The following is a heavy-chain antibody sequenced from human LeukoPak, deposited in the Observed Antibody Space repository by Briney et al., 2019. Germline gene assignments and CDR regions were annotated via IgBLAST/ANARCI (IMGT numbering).Heavy chain of an antibody. V-gene: IGHV1-8*01. D-gene: IGHD6-6*01. CDR1: GYTFTSFD. J-gene: IGHJ6*03. Sequence: GASVKVSCKASGYTFTSFDFNWVRQATGQGLEWMGWMSPNSGNTGYAQKFQGRVTMTRNTSISTAYMELSSLRSEDTAVYYCARGCGSSSVLGYYYYYMDVWGKGTTVTVSS. CDR3: ARGCGSSSVLGYYYYYMDV. CDR2: MSPNSGNT.